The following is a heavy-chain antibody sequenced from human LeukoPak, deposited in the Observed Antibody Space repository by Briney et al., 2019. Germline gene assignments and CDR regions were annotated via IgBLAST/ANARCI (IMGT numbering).Heavy chain of an antibody. V-gene: IGHV3-48*02. CDR2: IASSSSTI. CDR3: ARRYYGMDV. J-gene: IGHJ6*02. Sequence: GGSLRLSCAASGFSFSTYAMNWVRQAPGKGLEWVSYIASSSSTIYYADSVKGRFTISRDNAKNSLFLQMNSLRDEDTAVYYCARRYYGMDVWGQGTTVTVSS. CDR1: GFSFSTYA.